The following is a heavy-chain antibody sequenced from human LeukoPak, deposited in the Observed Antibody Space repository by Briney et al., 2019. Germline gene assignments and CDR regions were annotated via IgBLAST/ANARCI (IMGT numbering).Heavy chain of an antibody. V-gene: IGHV1-69*05. CDR3: ARQNWGNFDY. CDR1: GGTFISYA. Sequence: SVKVSCKASGGTFISYAISWVRQAPGKGVEWMGGIIPIFGTANYTQKFQGRVTITTDESTSTAYMELSSLRSEDTAVYYCARQNWGNFDYWGQGTLVTVSS. CDR2: IIPIFGTA. J-gene: IGHJ4*02. D-gene: IGHD7-27*01.